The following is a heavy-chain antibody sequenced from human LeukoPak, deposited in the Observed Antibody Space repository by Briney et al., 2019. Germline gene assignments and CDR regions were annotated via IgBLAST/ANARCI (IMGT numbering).Heavy chain of an antibody. V-gene: IGHV4-39*07. J-gene: IGHJ6*03. CDR1: GVSISSGTYY. Sequence: PSETLSLTCTVSGVSISSGTYYWAWLRQPPGKGLEWIGTIYDSGSTDDNPSLKSRVTISVDTSKNQFSLNLTSLTAADTAVYYCARDRKYYYHRDVWGKGTTVTVSS. CDR2: IYDSGST. CDR3: ARDRKYYYHRDV. D-gene: IGHD1-14*01.